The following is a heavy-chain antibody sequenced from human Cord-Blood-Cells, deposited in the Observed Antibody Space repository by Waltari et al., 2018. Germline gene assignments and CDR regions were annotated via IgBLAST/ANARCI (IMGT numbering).Heavy chain of an antibody. V-gene: IGHV4-34*01. CDR1: GGSFSGYY. J-gene: IGHJ3*02. Sequence: QVQLQQWGAGLLKPSETLSLTCAVYGGSFSGYYWSWIRQPPGKGLEWIGEINHSGSTNYNPSLKCRVTISVDTSKNQFSLKLSSVTAADTAVYYCARSPVVTPGAFDIWGQGTMVTVSS. CDR2: INHSGST. D-gene: IGHD2-21*02. CDR3: ARSPVVTPGAFDI.